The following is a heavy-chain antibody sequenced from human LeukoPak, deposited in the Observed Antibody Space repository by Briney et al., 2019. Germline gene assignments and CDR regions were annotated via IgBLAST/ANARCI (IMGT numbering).Heavy chain of an antibody. Sequence: GGSLRLSCAASGFTFSSHWMSWVRQAPGKGLEWVSAISGSGGSTYYADSVKGRFTISRDNSKNTLYLQMNSLRAEDTAVYYCAIVPRVRGFDYWGQGTLVTVSS. J-gene: IGHJ4*02. V-gene: IGHV3-23*01. CDR3: AIVPRVRGFDY. CDR1: GFTFSSHW. CDR2: ISGSGGST.